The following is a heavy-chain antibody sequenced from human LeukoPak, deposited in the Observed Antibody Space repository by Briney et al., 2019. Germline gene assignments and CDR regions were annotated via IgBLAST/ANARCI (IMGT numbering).Heavy chain of an antibody. CDR2: IYYSGST. D-gene: IGHD1-14*01. CDR1: GGSISSYY. CDR3: ARGGNPDNYYFDY. Sequence: IPSETLSLTCTVSGGSISSYYWSWIRQPPGKGLEWIGYIYYSGSTNYNPSLKSRVTISVDTSKNQFSLKLSSVTAADTAVYYCARGGNPDNYYFDYWGQGTLVTVSS. J-gene: IGHJ4*02. V-gene: IGHV4-59*01.